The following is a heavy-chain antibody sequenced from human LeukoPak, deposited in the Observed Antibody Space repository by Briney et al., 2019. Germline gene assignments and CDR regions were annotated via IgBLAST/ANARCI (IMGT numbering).Heavy chain of an antibody. J-gene: IGHJ4*02. V-gene: IGHV1-18*01. CDR1: GFTFTSYG. CDR3: ARDGGVPAAMWRIFDY. Sequence: GGSLRLSCAASGFTFTSYGISWVRQAPGQGLEWMGWISAYNGNTNYAQKLQGRVTMTTDTSTSTAYMELRSLRSDDTAVYYCARDGGVPAAMWRIFDYWGQGTLVTVSS. D-gene: IGHD2-2*01. CDR2: ISAYNGNT.